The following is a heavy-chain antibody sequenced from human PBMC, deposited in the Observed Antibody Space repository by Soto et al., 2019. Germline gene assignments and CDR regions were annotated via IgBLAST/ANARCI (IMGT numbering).Heavy chain of an antibody. D-gene: IGHD3-22*01. CDR2: IIPTFGRP. CDR3: ARGRDSSGYQSMFRFDP. Sequence: GASVKVSCKASGGTFSNYAINWVRQAPGQGLEWMGGIIPTFGRPTYAQTFQGRVTITADESTSTAYMELSSLRSDDTAVYYCARGRDSSGYQSMFRFDPWGQGTLVTVSS. V-gene: IGHV1-69*13. J-gene: IGHJ5*02. CDR1: GGTFSNYA.